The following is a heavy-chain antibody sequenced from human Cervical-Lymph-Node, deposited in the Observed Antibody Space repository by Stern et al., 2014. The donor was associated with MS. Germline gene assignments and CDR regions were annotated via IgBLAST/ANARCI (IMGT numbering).Heavy chain of an antibody. CDR1: GFRFSDFY. Sequence: VQLLESGGGLVKPGGSLRLSCAGSGFRFSDFYMTWIRQSPERGLEWVSYISNSGQSIYYADSVKGRFTISRDNAKNSLYLEMNSLRVEDAGTYYCARRKRSYDYWGQGTLVTVSS. CDR2: ISNSGQSI. CDR3: ARRKRSYDY. V-gene: IGHV3-11*01. J-gene: IGHJ4*02.